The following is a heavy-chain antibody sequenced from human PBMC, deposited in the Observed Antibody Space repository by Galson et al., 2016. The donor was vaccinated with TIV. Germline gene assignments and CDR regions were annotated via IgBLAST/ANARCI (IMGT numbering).Heavy chain of an antibody. J-gene: IGHJ4*02. CDR2: IDWDDDK. Sequence: PALVKPTQPLTLTCTFSGFSLSTYGMSVGWIRQPPGKALEWLARIDWDDDKFYNSSLKTRLTISKDISRNQVVLTMINMDPVDTATYYCARAPISIFGLATSYYFDYWGQGTLVTVSS. D-gene: IGHD3-3*01. CDR3: ARAPISIFGLATSYYFDY. V-gene: IGHV2-70*17. CDR1: GFSLSTYGMS.